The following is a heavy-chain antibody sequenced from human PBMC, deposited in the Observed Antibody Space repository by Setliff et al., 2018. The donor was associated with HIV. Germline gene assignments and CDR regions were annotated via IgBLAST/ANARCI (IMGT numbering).Heavy chain of an antibody. D-gene: IGHD2-2*01. V-gene: IGHV1-46*01. Sequence: GASVKVSCKASGYTFTSDYIHWVRQAPGQGLEWMGIINPSGGSTSYAQKFQGRVTMTKDTSTSTVYMELSSLRSEDTAVYYCAREVVPAAMRYYYYMDVWGKGTTVTVSS. CDR1: GYTFTSDY. J-gene: IGHJ6*03. CDR3: AREVVPAAMRYYYYMDV. CDR2: INPSGGST.